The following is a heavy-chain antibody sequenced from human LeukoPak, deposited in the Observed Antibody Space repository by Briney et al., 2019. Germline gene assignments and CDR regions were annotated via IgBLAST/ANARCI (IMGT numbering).Heavy chain of an antibody. D-gene: IGHD3-22*01. CDR1: GGSISSGSYY. V-gene: IGHV4-61*02. CDR3: ASGSSGAFDY. Sequence: SETLSLTCTVSGGSISSGSYYWSWIRQPAGKGLEWIGRIYTSGSTNYNPSLKSRVTISVDTSKNQFSLKLSSVTAADTAVYYCASGSSGAFDYWGQGTLVTVSS. CDR2: IYTSGST. J-gene: IGHJ4*02.